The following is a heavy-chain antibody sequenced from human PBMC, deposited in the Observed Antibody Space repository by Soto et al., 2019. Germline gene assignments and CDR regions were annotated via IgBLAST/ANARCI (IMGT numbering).Heavy chain of an antibody. D-gene: IGHD2-15*01. Sequence: SETLSLTCSFSCDSISTVDYFWAWIRQPPGQALEYIGYIYKSTTTYYNPSFESRVAISLDTSKSQFSLNVTSVTAADTAVYFCARGRYCLTGRCFPNWFDSWGQGTLVTVSS. J-gene: IGHJ5*01. CDR2: IYKSTTT. V-gene: IGHV4-30-4*01. CDR1: CDSISTVDYF. CDR3: ARGRYCLTGRCFPNWFDS.